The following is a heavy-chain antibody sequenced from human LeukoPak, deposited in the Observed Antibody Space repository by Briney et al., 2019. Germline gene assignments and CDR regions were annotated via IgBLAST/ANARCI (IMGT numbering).Heavy chain of an antibody. CDR3: ARESLFDYYDSSGAFDI. D-gene: IGHD3-22*01. J-gene: IGHJ3*02. Sequence: PSETLSLTCAVYGGSFSGYYWSWIRQPPGKGLEWIGEINHSGSTNYNPSLKSRVTISVDTSKNQFSLKLSSVTAADTAVYYCARESLFDYYDSSGAFDIWGQGTMVTVSS. CDR1: GGSFSGYY. V-gene: IGHV4-34*01. CDR2: INHSGST.